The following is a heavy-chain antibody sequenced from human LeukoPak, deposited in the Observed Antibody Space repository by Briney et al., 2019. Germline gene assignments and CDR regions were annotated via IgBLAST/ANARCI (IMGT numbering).Heavy chain of an antibody. J-gene: IGHJ4*01. D-gene: IGHD6-6*01. V-gene: IGHV4-4*07. CDR2: IDTSGST. Sequence: SETLSLTCTVSGGSISSYYWSWIRQPAGKGLEWIGRIDTSGSTNYNPSLESRVTMSGDTSKNQFSLKLSSVTAADTAVYYCARVSSSSTYYFDCWGQGTLVTVSS. CDR3: ARVSSSSTYYFDC. CDR1: GGSISSYY.